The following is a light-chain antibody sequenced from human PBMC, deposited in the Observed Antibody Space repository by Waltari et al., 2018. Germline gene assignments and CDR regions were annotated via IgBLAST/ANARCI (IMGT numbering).Light chain of an antibody. CDR2: EVS. V-gene: IGLV2-14*01. Sequence: QSVLTQPASVSGSPGQSITISCTGTRSDVGGYNSVSWYQQHPGKAPKLMIYEVSNRPSGVSNRFSGSKSGNTASLTISGLQAEDEADYYCSSYTSSSTRVFGGGTKLTVL. CDR1: RSDVGGYNS. J-gene: IGLJ3*02. CDR3: SSYTSSSTRV.